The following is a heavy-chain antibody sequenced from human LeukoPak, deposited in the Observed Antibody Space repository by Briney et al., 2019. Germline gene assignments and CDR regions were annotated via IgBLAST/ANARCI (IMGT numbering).Heavy chain of an antibody. D-gene: IGHD4-17*01. CDR1: GFTVSSNY. V-gene: IGHV3-66*01. Sequence: GGSLRLSCAASGFTVSSNYMSWGRQAPGKGLEWGSVIYSGGSTYYADSVKGRFTISRDNSKNTLYLQMNSLRAEDTAVYYCASLGLTTVTDFDYWGQGTLVTVSS. CDR2: IYSGGST. CDR3: ASLGLTTVTDFDY. J-gene: IGHJ4*02.